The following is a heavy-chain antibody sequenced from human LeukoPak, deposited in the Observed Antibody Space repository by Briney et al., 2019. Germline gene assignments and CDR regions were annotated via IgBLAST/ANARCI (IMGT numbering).Heavy chain of an antibody. V-gene: IGHV4-38-2*01. D-gene: IGHD3-3*01. Sequence: SETLSLTCAVSGYSISSGYYWGWIRPPPGKGLEWIGSIYHSGSTYYNPSLKSRVTISVDTSKNQFSLKLSSVTAADTAVYYCARLQLRFLEWLLVNSWFDPWGQGTLATVSS. J-gene: IGHJ5*02. CDR3: ARLQLRFLEWLLVNSWFDP. CDR2: IYHSGST. CDR1: GYSISSGYY.